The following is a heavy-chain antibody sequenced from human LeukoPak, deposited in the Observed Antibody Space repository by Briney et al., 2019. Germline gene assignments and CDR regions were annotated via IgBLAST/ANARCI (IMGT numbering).Heavy chain of an antibody. CDR1: GGSFSGYY. V-gene: IGHV4-34*01. CDR3: ARKRGYYFDY. Sequence: SETLSLTCAVYGGSFSGYYWSWIRQPPGKGLEWIGEINHSGSTNYNPSLKSRATISVDTSKNQFSLKLSSVTAVDTAVYYCARKRGYYFDYWGQGTLVTVSS. J-gene: IGHJ4*02. D-gene: IGHD3-16*01. CDR2: INHSGST.